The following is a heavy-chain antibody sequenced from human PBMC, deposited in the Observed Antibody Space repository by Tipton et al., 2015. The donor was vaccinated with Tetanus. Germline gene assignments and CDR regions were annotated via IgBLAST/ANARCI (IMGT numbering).Heavy chain of an antibody. CDR1: GGSISSYY. V-gene: IGHV4-59*01. CDR2: IYYSGST. J-gene: IGHJ5*02. Sequence: TLSLTCTVSGGSISSYYWSWIRQPPGKGLEWIGYIYYSGSTNYNPSLKSRVTISVDTSKNQFSLQLSSVTAADTAVYYCARWIMVRGVSRFAPWGPGTLVTVSS. D-gene: IGHD3-10*01. CDR3: ARWIMVRGVSRFAP.